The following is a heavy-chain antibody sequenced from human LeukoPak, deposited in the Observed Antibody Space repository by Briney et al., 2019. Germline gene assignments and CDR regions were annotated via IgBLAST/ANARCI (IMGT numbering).Heavy chain of an antibody. CDR1: GFTFSSYE. J-gene: IGHJ6*04. D-gene: IGHD2-15*01. CDR3: ARRYCSGGSCRNTRSYYYYYGMDV. V-gene: IGHV3-48*03. CDR2: ISSSGSTI. Sequence: GGSLRLSCAASGFTFSSYEMNWVRQAPGKGLEWVSYISSSGSTIYYADSVKGRFTISRDNAKNSLYLRMNSLRAEDTAVYYCARRYCSGGSCRNTRSYYYYYGMDVWGKGTTVTVSS.